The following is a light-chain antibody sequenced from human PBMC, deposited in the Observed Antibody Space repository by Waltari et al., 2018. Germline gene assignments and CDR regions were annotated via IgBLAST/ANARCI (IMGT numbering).Light chain of an antibody. CDR1: QSVSYTASNKHY. CDR3: QQYYTTPLT. V-gene: IGKV4-1*01. CDR2: WAS. Sequence: DIVMTQSPDSLAVSLGERATINCKSSQSVSYTASNKHYLAWYQQKPGQPPKLIIYWASNRESGVPDRFSGSGSGTDFTLTISRLQAEDGAVYYCQQYYTTPLTCGGGTKVEI. J-gene: IGKJ4*01.